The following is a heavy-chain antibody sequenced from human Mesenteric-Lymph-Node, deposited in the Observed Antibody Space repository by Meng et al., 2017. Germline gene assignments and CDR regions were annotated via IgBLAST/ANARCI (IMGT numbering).Heavy chain of an antibody. CDR1: GYTLTELS. V-gene: IGHV1-24*01. CDR3: ARGGFYDSSGFFYVKDY. Sequence: ASVKVSCKVSGYTLTELSMHWVRQAPGKGLEWMGGFDPEDGETIYAQKFQGRVTMTEDTSTDTAYMELSSLRSEDTAVYYCARGGFYDSSGFFYVKDYWGQGTLVTVSS. J-gene: IGHJ4*02. D-gene: IGHD3-22*01. CDR2: FDPEDGET.